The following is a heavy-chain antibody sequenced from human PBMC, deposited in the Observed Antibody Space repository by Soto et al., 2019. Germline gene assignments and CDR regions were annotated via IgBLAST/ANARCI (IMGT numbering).Heavy chain of an antibody. CDR3: ARDRKYCSGGSCPNGWFDP. J-gene: IGHJ5*02. CDR1: GYTFTGYY. V-gene: IGHV1-2*02. Sequence: GASVKVSCKASGYTFTGYYMHWVRQAPGQGLEWMGWINPNSGGTNYAQKSQGRVTMTRDTSISTAYMELSRLRSDDTAVYYCARDRKYCSGGSCPNGWFDPWGQGTLVTVSS. CDR2: INPNSGGT. D-gene: IGHD2-15*01.